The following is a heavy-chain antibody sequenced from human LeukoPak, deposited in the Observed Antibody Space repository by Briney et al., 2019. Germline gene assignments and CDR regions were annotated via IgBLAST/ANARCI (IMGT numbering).Heavy chain of an antibody. J-gene: IGHJ4*02. V-gene: IGHV1-8*02. CDR1: GGTFSSYA. CDR2: MNPNSGNT. CDR3: ARGGAPGLSSDCCPLEY. D-gene: IGHD2-21*02. Sequence: ASVKVSCKASGGTFSSYAISWVRQATGQGLEWMGGMNPNSGNTGYAQKFQGRVTMTRNTSISTAYMELSSLRSEDTAVYYCARGGAPGLSSDCCPLEYWGQGTLVTVSS.